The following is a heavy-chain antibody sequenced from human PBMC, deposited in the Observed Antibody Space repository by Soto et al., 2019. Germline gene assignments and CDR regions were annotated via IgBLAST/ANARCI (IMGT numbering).Heavy chain of an antibody. V-gene: IGHV4-30-4*01. CDR2: IYYSGST. CDR1: GGSISSGDYY. CDR3: ARKGWPDVFDI. Sequence: QVQLQESGPGLVKPSQTLSLTCTVSGGSISSGDYYWSWIRQPPGKGLEWIGYIYYSGSTYYKSSLKXRXXXSXNTSKNQFSLKLSSVTAADTAVYYCARKGWPDVFDIWGQGAMVTVSS. J-gene: IGHJ3*02.